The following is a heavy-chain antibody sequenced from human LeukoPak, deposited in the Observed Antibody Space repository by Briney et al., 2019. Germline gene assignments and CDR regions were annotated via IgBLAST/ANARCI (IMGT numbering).Heavy chain of an antibody. D-gene: IGHD2-2*01. Sequence: PSETLSPTCAVYGGSFSGYYWSWIRQPPGKGLEWIGEINHSGSTNYNPSLKSRVTISVDTSKDQFSLKLSSVTAADTAVYYCARSRRVVPAAMYWFDPWGQGTLVTVSS. CDR3: ARSRRVVPAAMYWFDP. J-gene: IGHJ5*02. CDR2: INHSGST. V-gene: IGHV4-34*01. CDR1: GGSFSGYY.